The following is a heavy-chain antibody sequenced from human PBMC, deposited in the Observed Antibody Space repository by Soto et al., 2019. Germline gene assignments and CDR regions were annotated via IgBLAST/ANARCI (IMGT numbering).Heavy chain of an antibody. CDR3: ATDRAVTTDAFDI. V-gene: IGHV3-21*01. D-gene: IGHD4-17*01. J-gene: IGHJ3*02. Sequence: EVQLVESGGGLVKPGGSLRLSCAASGFTFSSYSMNWVRQAPGKGLEWVSSISSSSTYIYYADSVKGRFTISRDNAENSLYLQMNSLRAEDTAVYYCATDRAVTTDAFDIWGKGTMVTVSS. CDR2: ISSSSTYI. CDR1: GFTFSSYS.